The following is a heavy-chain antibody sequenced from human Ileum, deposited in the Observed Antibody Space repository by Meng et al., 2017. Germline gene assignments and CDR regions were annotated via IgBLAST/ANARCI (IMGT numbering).Heavy chain of an antibody. CDR3: AMGTSNYDSSGYYGLDH. D-gene: IGHD3-22*01. Sequence: ASVKVSCKASGYTFTGYYMHWVRQAPGQGLEWMGRISPTTGDTDYAQKFQGGLTMTRDTAISTAYMELSRLRSDDTAVYFCAMGTSNYDSSGYYGLDHWGQGTLVTVSS. CDR2: ISPTTGDT. V-gene: IGHV1-2*06. J-gene: IGHJ4*02. CDR1: GYTFTGYY.